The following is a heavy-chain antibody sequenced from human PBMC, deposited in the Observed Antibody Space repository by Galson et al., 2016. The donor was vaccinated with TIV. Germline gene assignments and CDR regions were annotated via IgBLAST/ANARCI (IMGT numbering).Heavy chain of an antibody. CDR2: INTVNGNT. J-gene: IGHJ5*02. CDR1: GYPFSGYW. CDR3: ARVDYGGNHMHH. D-gene: IGHD4-23*01. V-gene: IGHV1-18*04. Sequence: SVKVSCKASGYPFSGYWISWVRQAPGQGLEWMGWINTVNGNTDYAQKLQGRVTLTTDTSTSTAYMELRSLRSDDTAVHFCARVDYGGNHMHHWGQGTLVTVSS.